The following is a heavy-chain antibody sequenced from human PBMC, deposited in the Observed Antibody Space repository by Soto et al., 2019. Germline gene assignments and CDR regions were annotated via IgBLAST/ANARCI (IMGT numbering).Heavy chain of an antibody. D-gene: IGHD2-21*01. CDR3: AHPVGGLWGY. CDR1: GFSLSTSGVG. Sequence: QITLKESGPTLVKPTQTLTLTCTFSGFSLSTSGVGVGWIRQPPGKALEWLALIYWDDDKRYSPSLKSRLTIXXDTSTNQLVLTMTNRDPVDTATYYCAHPVGGLWGYWGQGTLVTVSS. J-gene: IGHJ4*02. CDR2: IYWDDDK. V-gene: IGHV2-5*02.